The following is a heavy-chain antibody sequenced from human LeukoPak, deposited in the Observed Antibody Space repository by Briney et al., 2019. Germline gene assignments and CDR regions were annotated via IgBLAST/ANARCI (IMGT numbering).Heavy chain of an antibody. J-gene: IGHJ4*02. CDR2: ISAYNGNT. CDR3: ARSHSGSLRAPFDY. Sequence: ASVKVSCKASGYSFTSYGFIWVRQAPGQGLEWMGWISAYNGNTAYAQKIQGRVTMTTDTSASTVYMDLRSLRSDDTAVYYCARSHSGSLRAPFDYWGQGTLVTVSS. V-gene: IGHV1-18*01. D-gene: IGHD3-22*01. CDR1: GYSFTSYG.